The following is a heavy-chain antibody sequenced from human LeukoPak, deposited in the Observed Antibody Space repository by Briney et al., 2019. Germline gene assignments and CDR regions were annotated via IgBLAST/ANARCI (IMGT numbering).Heavy chain of an antibody. CDR1: GGSISSYY. CDR2: IYTSGST. J-gene: IGHJ6*03. D-gene: IGHD3-22*01. CDR3: AREPVYYDSSGYYYYYYYMDV. V-gene: IGHV4-4*07. Sequence: SETLSLTCTVSGGSISSYYWSWIRQPAGKGLEWIGRIYTSGSTKYNPSLKSRVTMSVDTSKNQFSLKLSSVTAADTAVYYCAREPVYYDSSGYYYYYYYMDVWGKGTTVTISS.